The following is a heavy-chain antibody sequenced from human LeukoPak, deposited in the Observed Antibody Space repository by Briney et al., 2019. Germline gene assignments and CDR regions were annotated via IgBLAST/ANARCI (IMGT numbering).Heavy chain of an antibody. Sequence: SETLSLTCTVSGGSISSYYWSWIRQPAGKGLEWIGRIDASGRTNYNPSLKSRVTMSVDTSKKQFSLKVNSVTAADTAVYYCAKDLAYDSSGYYYGGAVDYWGQGTLVTVSS. CDR1: GGSISSYY. CDR3: AKDLAYDSSGYYYGGAVDY. CDR2: IDASGRT. D-gene: IGHD3-22*01. J-gene: IGHJ4*02. V-gene: IGHV4-4*07.